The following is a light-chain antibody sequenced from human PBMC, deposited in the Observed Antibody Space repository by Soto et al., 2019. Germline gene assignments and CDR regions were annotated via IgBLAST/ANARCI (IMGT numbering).Light chain of an antibody. CDR1: QSVSNN. CDR2: GSS. Sequence: EVVMTQSPATLSVSPGERATLSCRASQSVSNNLAWYQQKPGQAPRLLVYGSSSRATDIPARFSGSGSGTDFTLTISSLQSEDFAVYYCLQYNNWPPITSGQGTRLEIK. CDR3: LQYNNWPPIT. V-gene: IGKV3-15*01. J-gene: IGKJ5*01.